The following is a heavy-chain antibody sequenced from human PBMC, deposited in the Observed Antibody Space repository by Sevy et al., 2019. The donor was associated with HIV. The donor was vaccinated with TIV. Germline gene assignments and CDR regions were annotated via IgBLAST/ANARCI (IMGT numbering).Heavy chain of an antibody. D-gene: IGHD2-2*02. CDR3: AKVGYCSSTSCYSIDYGMDV. CDR1: GFTFSRNA. CDR2: ITGSGGST. J-gene: IGHJ6*02. Sequence: GGSLRLSCAASGFTFSRNAVSWVRQAPGKGLEWTSGITGSGGSTYYADSVKGRFTISRDNSKNTLYLQMNSLRVEDTAVYYCAKVGYCSSTSCYSIDYGMDVWGQGTTVTVSS. V-gene: IGHV3-23*01.